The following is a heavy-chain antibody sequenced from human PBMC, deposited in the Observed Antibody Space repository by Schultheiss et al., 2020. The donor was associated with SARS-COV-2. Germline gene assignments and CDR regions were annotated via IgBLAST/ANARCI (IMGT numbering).Heavy chain of an antibody. D-gene: IGHD3-3*01. Sequence: GGSLRLSCAASGFTFSSYAIHWVRQAPGKGLEWVAVISYDGSNKYYADSVKGRFTISRDNSKNTLYLQMNSLRAEDTAVYYCAREGFLEWLSIAYYYYGMDVWGQGTTVTVSS. J-gene: IGHJ6*02. V-gene: IGHV3-30-3*01. CDR1: GFTFSSYA. CDR2: ISYDGSNK. CDR3: AREGFLEWLSIAYYYYGMDV.